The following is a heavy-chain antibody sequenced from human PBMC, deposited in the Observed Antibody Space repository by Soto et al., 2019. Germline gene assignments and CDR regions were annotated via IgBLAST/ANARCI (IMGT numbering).Heavy chain of an antibody. CDR3: ARGAASYYDFWSGKLRGGSWFDP. Sequence: SETLSLTCAVYGGSFSGYYWSWIRQPPGKGLEWIGEINHSGSTNYNPSLKSRVTISVDTSKNQFSLKLSSVTAADTAVYYCARGAASYYDFWSGKLRGGSWFDPWGQGTLVTVSS. V-gene: IGHV4-34*01. D-gene: IGHD3-3*01. CDR1: GGSFSGYY. CDR2: INHSGST. J-gene: IGHJ5*02.